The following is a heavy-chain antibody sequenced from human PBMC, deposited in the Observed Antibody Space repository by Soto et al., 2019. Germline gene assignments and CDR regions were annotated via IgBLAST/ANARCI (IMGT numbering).Heavy chain of an antibody. CDR1: GCSISSYY. CDR3: ARHGWFGELRRSNWFDP. V-gene: IGHV4-59*08. Sequence: SETLSLTCTVSGCSISSYYWSWIRQPPGKGLEWIGYIYYSGSTNYNPSLKSRVTISVDTSKNQFSLKLSSVTAADTAVYYCARHGWFGELRRSNWFDPWGQGTLVTVSS. J-gene: IGHJ5*02. D-gene: IGHD3-10*01. CDR2: IYYSGST.